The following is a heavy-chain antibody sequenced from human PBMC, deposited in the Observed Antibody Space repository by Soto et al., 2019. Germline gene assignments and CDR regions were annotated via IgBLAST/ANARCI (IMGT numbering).Heavy chain of an antibody. J-gene: IGHJ3*02. Sequence: SETLSLTCTVSGGSISSYYWSWIRQPPGKGLEWIGYIYYSGITNYNPSLKSRVTISVDKSKNQFSLKLSSVTAADTAVYYCARVLGNDAFDIWGQGTMVTVSS. CDR3: ARVLGNDAFDI. D-gene: IGHD3-3*02. CDR2: IYYSGIT. V-gene: IGHV4-59*12. CDR1: GGSISSYY.